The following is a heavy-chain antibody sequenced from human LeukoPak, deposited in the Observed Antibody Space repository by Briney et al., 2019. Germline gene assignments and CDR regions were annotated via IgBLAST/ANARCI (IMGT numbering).Heavy chain of an antibody. J-gene: IGHJ4*02. CDR2: IYYSGTT. CDR1: GCSISSSNYY. V-gene: IGHV4-39*01. Sequence: SETLSLTCTVSGCSISSSNYYWGWIRQPPGKGLEWIGNIYYSGTTYCNPSLRSRLTMSVDTSKNQFSLKLTSVTAADTAVYYCARSWGFGEFDYWGQGTLVTISS. D-gene: IGHD3-10*01. CDR3: ARSWGFGEFDY.